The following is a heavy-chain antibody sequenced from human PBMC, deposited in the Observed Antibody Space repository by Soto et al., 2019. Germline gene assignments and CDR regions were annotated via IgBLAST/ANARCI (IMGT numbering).Heavy chain of an antibody. Sequence: QVQLQESGPGLVKPSQTLSLTCTVSGGSISSSGYYWSWIRQHPGKGLEWIGYIYYSGSTYYNPSLRSRITISVDTSKNQFSLKLSSVTAADTAVYYCARSSPVVTAPWGQGTLVTVSS. CDR2: IYYSGST. CDR1: GGSISSSGYY. J-gene: IGHJ5*02. CDR3: ARSSPVVTAP. D-gene: IGHD2-21*02. V-gene: IGHV4-31*03.